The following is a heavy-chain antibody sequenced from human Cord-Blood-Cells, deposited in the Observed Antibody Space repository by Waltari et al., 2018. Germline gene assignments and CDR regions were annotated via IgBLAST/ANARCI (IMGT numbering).Heavy chain of an antibody. Sequence: QLQLQESGPGLVKPSATLSLTCTVSGGSIRTSSYYWGWIRQPPGKGLEWIGSIYYSGSTYYNPSLKSRVTISVDTSKNQFSLKLSSVTAADTAVYYCARLDRIPINWGQGTLVTVSS. CDR1: GGSIRTSSYY. J-gene: IGHJ4*02. V-gene: IGHV4-39*01. D-gene: IGHD2-2*02. CDR3: ARLDRIPIN. CDR2: IYYSGST.